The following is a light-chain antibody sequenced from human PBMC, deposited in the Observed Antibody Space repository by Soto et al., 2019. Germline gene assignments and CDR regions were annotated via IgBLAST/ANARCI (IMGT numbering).Light chain of an antibody. CDR1: QSVSSN. J-gene: IGKJ5*01. CDR3: QQYNNWPLA. Sequence: EIVMTQSPATLSVSPGERATLSCRASQSVSSNLAWYQQKPGQAPRLLIYGASTRANGIPARFSGSGSGTEFTLTISSLLSEDFAVYYCQQYNNWPLAFGQGTRLEIK. CDR2: GAS. V-gene: IGKV3-15*01.